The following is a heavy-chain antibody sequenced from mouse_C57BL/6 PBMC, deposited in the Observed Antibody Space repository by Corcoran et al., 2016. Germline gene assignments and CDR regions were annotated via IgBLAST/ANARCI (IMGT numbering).Heavy chain of an antibody. CDR3: VRGGAWFAY. Sequence: QIQLVQSGPELKKPGETVKISCKASGYTFTTYGMSWVKQAPGKGLKWMGWINTYSGVPTYADDFKGRFAFSLETSASTAYLQINNLKNEDTATYFCVRGGAWFAYWGQGTLVTVSA. CDR2: INTYSGVP. V-gene: IGHV9-3*01. CDR1: GYTFTTYG. J-gene: IGHJ3*01.